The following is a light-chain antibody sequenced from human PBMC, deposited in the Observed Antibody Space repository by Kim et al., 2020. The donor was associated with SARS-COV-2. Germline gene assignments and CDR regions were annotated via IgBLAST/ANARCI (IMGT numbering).Light chain of an antibody. CDR1: QSVLYSSNNKNY. CDR3: QQYYSSPPT. Sequence: DIVMTQSPDSLAVSLGERATINCKSRQSVLYSSNNKNYLAWYQQKPGQPPKLLIYWASTRESGVPDRFSGNGSGTDFTLTISSLQAEDVAVYYCQQYYSSPPTFGQGTKME. CDR2: WAS. V-gene: IGKV4-1*01. J-gene: IGKJ2*01.